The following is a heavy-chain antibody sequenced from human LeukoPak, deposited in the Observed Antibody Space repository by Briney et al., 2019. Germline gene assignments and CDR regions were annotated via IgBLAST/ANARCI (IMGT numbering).Heavy chain of an antibody. CDR2: ISDSGVSP. D-gene: IGHD3-22*01. CDR1: GFTFSSYA. Sequence: GGSLRLSCAASGFTFSSYAMSWVHQAPGKGLEWVSVISDSGVSPHYADSVKGRFTISRDNSKNTLYLQMNSLRDKDTAVYYCAKGLYYYDSSVSDYWGQGTLVTVSS. J-gene: IGHJ4*02. CDR3: AKGLYYYDSSVSDY. V-gene: IGHV3-23*01.